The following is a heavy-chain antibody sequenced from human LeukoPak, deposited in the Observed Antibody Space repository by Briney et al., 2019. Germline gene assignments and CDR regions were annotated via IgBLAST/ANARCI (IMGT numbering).Heavy chain of an antibody. J-gene: IGHJ4*02. CDR2: ISGSGGST. CDR3: AKDLIPGAAASYYFDY. D-gene: IGHD2-2*01. CDR1: GFTFSSYA. Sequence: GGSLRLSCAASGFTFSSYAMSWVRQAPGKGLEWVSAISGSGGSTYYADSVKGRFTISRDDSKNTLYLQMNSLRAEDTAVYYCAKDLIPGAAASYYFDYWGQGTLVTVSS. V-gene: IGHV3-23*01.